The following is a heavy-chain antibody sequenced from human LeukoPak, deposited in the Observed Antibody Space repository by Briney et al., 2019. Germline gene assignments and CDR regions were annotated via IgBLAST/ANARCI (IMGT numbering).Heavy chain of an antibody. Sequence: ASVTVSCTVSGYTLTELSMHWVRQAPGKGLEWMGGFDPEDGETIYAQKFQGRVTMTEDTSTDTAYMELSSLRSEDTAVYYRATVVYYGSGSYYSNWFDPWGQGTLVTVSS. CDR2: FDPEDGET. V-gene: IGHV1-24*01. CDR1: GYTLTELS. D-gene: IGHD3-10*01. CDR3: ATVVYYGSGSYYSNWFDP. J-gene: IGHJ5*02.